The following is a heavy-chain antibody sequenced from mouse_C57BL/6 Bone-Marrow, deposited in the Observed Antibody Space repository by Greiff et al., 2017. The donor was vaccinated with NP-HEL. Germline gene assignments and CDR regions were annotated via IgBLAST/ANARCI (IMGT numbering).Heavy chain of an antibody. J-gene: IGHJ3*01. V-gene: IGHV1-54*01. D-gene: IGHD2-2*01. CDR3: ARRGIYGSAY. Sequence: QVQLKESGAELVRPGTSVKVSCKASGYAFTNYLIEWVKQRPGQGLEWIGVINPGSGGTNYNEKFKGKATLTADKSSSTAYMQLSSLTSEDSAVYFCARRGIYGSAYWGQGTLVTVSA. CDR1: GYAFTNYL. CDR2: INPGSGGT.